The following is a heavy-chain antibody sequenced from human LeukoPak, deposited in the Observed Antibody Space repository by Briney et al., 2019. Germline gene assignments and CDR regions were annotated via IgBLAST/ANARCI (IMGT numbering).Heavy chain of an antibody. J-gene: IGHJ6*02. V-gene: IGHV1-2*06. CDR2: INPNSGGT. CDR3: ARTGVYYYYGMDV. D-gene: IGHD7-27*01. Sequence: ASVKVSCTASGYTFSGHYLHWVRQAPGQGLEWMGRINPNSGGTKYAQKFQNRVTMTSDTSVSTAYMELNGLRSDDTAVYYCARTGVYYYYGMDVWGQGTTVTVSS. CDR1: GYTFSGHY.